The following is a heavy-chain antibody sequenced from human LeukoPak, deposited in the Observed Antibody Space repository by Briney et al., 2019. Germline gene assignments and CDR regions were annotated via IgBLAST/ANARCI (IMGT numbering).Heavy chain of an antibody. V-gene: IGHV3-23*01. D-gene: IGHD4-23*01. Sequence: PGGSLRLSCAASGFTFSSYAMSWVRQAPGKGLEWVSAISGSGGSTYYADSVKGRFTISRDNSKNTLYLQMNNLRTDDTAFYYCAKVMITVVTTSKLDSWGQGTLVTVSS. CDR2: ISGSGGST. CDR3: AKVMITVVTTSKLDS. CDR1: GFTFSSYA. J-gene: IGHJ4*02.